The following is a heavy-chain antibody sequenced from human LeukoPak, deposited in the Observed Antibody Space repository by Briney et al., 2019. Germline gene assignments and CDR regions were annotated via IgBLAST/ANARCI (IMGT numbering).Heavy chain of an antibody. V-gene: IGHV4-59*12. J-gene: IGHJ5*02. CDR3: ARRLPGFLVRGVLNGNWFDP. Sequence: SETLSLTCTVSGGSISSYYWSWIRQPPGKGLEWIGYIYYSGSTNYNPSLESRVTISVDTSKNQFSLKLSSVTAADTAVYYCARRLPGFLVRGVLNGNWFDPWGQGTLVTVSS. CDR1: GGSISSYY. CDR2: IYYSGST. D-gene: IGHD3-10*01.